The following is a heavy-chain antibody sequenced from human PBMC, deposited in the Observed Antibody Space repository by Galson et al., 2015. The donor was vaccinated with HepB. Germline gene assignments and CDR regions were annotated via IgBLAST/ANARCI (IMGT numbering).Heavy chain of an antibody. J-gene: IGHJ4*02. CDR3: ARALGGGSDLDY. V-gene: IGHV3-30*03. CDR1: GFTFSSYG. Sequence: SLRLSCAASGFTFSSYGMRWVRQAPGKGLEWVAVISYDGSNEYYADSVKGRFTISRDNSKNTLYLQMNSLRAEDTAVYYCARALGGGSDLDYWGQGTLVTVSS. CDR2: ISYDGSNE. D-gene: IGHD3-10*01.